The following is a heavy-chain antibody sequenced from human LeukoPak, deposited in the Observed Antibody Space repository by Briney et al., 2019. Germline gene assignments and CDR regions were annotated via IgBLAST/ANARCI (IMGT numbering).Heavy chain of an antibody. CDR3: ARLDTIFGVAKGFDY. J-gene: IGHJ4*02. Sequence: SGTLSLTCAVSGGSISSSNWWSWVRQPPGKGLEWIGEIYHSGSTNYNPSLKSRVTISVDTSKNQFSLKLSSVTAADTAVYYCARLDTIFGVAKGFDYWGQGIPVTVPS. D-gene: IGHD3-3*01. V-gene: IGHV4-4*02. CDR1: GGSISSSNW. CDR2: IYHSGST.